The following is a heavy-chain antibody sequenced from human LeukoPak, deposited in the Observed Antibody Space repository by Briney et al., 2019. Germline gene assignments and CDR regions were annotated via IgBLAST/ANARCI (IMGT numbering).Heavy chain of an antibody. V-gene: IGHV1-2*02. CDR2: INPNSGGT. Sequence: ASVKVSCKASGYTFTGYYMHWVRQAPGQGLEWMGWINPNSGGTNYAQKFQGRVTMTRDTSISTAYMELSRLRSDDTAVYYCARDDIVVVPAATPDVGADYWGQGTLVTVSS. CDR3: ARDDIVVVPAATPDVGADY. D-gene: IGHD2-2*01. CDR1: GYTFTGYY. J-gene: IGHJ4*02.